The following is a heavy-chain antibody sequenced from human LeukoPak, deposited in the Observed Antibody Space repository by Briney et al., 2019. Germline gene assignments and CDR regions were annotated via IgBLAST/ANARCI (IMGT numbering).Heavy chain of an antibody. J-gene: IGHJ4*02. D-gene: IGHD3-10*01. CDR3: ARGPRFYGSGSYFDY. Sequence: SETLSLTCAVYGGSFSGYYWSWIRQPAGKGLEWIGEINHSGSTNYNPSLKSRVTISVDTSKNQFSLKLSSVTAADTAVYYCARGPRFYGSGSYFDYWGQGTLVTVSS. CDR1: GGSFSGYY. CDR2: INHSGST. V-gene: IGHV4-34*01.